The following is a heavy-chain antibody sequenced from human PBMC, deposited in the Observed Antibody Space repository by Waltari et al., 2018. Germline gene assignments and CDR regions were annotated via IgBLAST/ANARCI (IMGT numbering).Heavy chain of an antibody. CDR3: ARSSLSSGWYLAFDI. J-gene: IGHJ3*02. CDR1: GGTFSSYT. Sequence: QVQLVQSGAEVKKPGSSVKVSCKASGGTFSSYTISWVRQAPGQGLEWMGRIIPILGIANYAQKFQGRVTITADKSTSTAYMELSSLRAEDTAVYYCARSSLSSGWYLAFDIWGQGTMVTVSS. D-gene: IGHD6-13*01. V-gene: IGHV1-69*02. CDR2: IIPILGIA.